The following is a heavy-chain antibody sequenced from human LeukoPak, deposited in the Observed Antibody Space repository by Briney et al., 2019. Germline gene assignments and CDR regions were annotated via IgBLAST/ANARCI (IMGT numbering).Heavy chain of an antibody. D-gene: IGHD3-3*01. CDR2: ISSSSSYI. CDR1: GFTFSSYS. V-gene: IGHV3-21*01. J-gene: IGHJ6*02. Sequence: GGSLRLSCAASGFTFSSYSMNWVRQAPGKGLEWVSSISSSSSYIYYADSVKGRFTISRDNAKNSLYLQMNSLRAEDTAVYYCARESLRFLEWLSDYYYYGMDVWGQGTTVTVSS. CDR3: ARESLRFLEWLSDYYYYGMDV.